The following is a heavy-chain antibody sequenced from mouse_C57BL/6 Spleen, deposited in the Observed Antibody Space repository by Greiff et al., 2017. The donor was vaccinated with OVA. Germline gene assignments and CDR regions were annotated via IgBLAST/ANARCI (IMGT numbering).Heavy chain of an antibody. CDR3: ARVDDYDGDFDY. V-gene: IGHV1-82*01. D-gene: IGHD2-4*01. Sequence: LLESGPELVKPGASVKISCKASGYAFSSSWMNWVKQRPGKGLEWIGRIYPGDGDTNYNGKFKGKATLTADKSSSTAYMQLSSLTSEDSAVYFCARVDDYDGDFDYWGQGTTLTVSS. J-gene: IGHJ2*01. CDR1: GYAFSSSW. CDR2: IYPGDGDT.